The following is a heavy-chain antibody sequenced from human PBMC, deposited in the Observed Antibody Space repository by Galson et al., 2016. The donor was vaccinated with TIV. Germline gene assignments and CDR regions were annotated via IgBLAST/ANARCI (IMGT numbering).Heavy chain of an antibody. CDR1: GYTFGNYG. CDR2: ISGYNADT. D-gene: IGHD5-12*01. Sequence: SVKVSCKASGYTFGNYGISWVRQAPGQGLEWMGWISGYNADTDYAQKFQGRVTMTTDTATSTAYMELRSLRSDDTGVYYCAREGYSGYEYFDHWGQGTLVTVSS. CDR3: AREGYSGYEYFDH. J-gene: IGHJ4*02. V-gene: IGHV1-18*01.